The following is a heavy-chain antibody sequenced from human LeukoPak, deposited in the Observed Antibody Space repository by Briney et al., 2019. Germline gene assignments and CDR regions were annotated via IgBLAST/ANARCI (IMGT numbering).Heavy chain of an antibody. CDR2: INPSGGST. Sequence: ASVKVSCKASGYIFTGYYMHWVRQAPGQGLEWMGIINPSGGSTSYAQKFQGRVTMTRDTSTSTVYMELSSLRSEDTAVYYCASGEYCSSTSCSPRIDAFDIWGQGTMVTVSS. D-gene: IGHD2-2*01. J-gene: IGHJ3*02. CDR3: ASGEYCSSTSCSPRIDAFDI. CDR1: GYIFTGYY. V-gene: IGHV1-46*01.